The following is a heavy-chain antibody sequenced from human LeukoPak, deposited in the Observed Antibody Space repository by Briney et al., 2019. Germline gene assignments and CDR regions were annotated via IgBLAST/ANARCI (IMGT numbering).Heavy chain of an antibody. V-gene: IGHV3-21*01. J-gene: IGHJ4*02. Sequence: GGSLRLSCAASGFTLNTFNTNWVRQAARKGLEWVLSITSGGAYIYYADSVKGRFTTSRDNAKNSLSLQLNSLRVEETAVYDCARGHYDVVDASYKWTPDYWGQGTLATVSS. CDR3: ARGHYDVVDASYKWTPDY. CDR2: ITSGGAYI. CDR1: GFTLNTFN. D-gene: IGHD3-9*01.